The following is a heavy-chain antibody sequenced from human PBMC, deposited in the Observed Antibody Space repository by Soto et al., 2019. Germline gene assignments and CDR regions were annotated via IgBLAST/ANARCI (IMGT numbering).Heavy chain of an antibody. CDR1: GYTFTSYD. Sequence: QVQLVQSGAEVKKPGASVKVSCKASGYTFTSYDINWVRQATGQGLEWMGWMNTNSGNTGYAQKFQGRVTMTSNTSISTAYMELISLRAEDAAVYYCSSWDQISYCYGMDVWGQGTTVTVSS. D-gene: IGHD1-26*01. V-gene: IGHV1-8*01. CDR2: MNTNSGNT. CDR3: SSWDQISYCYGMDV. J-gene: IGHJ6*02.